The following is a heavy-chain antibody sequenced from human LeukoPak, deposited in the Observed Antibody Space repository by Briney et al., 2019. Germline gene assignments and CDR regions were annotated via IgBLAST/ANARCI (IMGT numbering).Heavy chain of an antibody. CDR2: ISYSGGST. J-gene: IGHJ6*03. V-gene: IGHV3-23*01. Sequence: GGSLRLSCAASGFSFSSYAMSWVRQAPGKGLEWVSGISYSGGSTYSADSVKGRFTISRDNSKNTLYLQMNSLRAEDTAVYYCAREHYFYYMDGWGKGTTVTVSS. CDR3: AREHYFYYMDG. CDR1: GFSFSSYA.